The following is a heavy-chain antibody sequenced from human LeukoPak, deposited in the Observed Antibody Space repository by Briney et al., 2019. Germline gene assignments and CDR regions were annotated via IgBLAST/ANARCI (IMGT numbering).Heavy chain of an antibody. CDR1: GGSISSGGYS. CDR2: IYHSGST. Sequence: KPSQTLSLTCAVSGGSISSGGYSWSWIRQPPGKGLEWIGYIYHSGSTYYNPSLKSRVTISVDRSKNQFSLKLSSVTAADTAVYYCARGGYSYGLSFDYWGQGTLVTVSS. D-gene: IGHD5-18*01. V-gene: IGHV4-30-2*01. J-gene: IGHJ4*02. CDR3: ARGGYSYGLSFDY.